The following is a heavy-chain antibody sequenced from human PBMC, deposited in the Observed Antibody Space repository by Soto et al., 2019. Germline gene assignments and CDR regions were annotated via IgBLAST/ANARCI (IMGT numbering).Heavy chain of an antibody. D-gene: IGHD3-22*01. CDR1: GFTFSSYA. CDR2: INDSGGTT. V-gene: IGHV3-23*01. CDR3: ARGFYYDSAGYHPFDY. Sequence: GGSLRLSCAASGFTFSSYALAWVRQPPGKGLEWVSTINDSGGTTYYADSVRGRFTVSRDNSKNTLYLQLSSLRADDTAVYYCARGFYYDSAGYHPFDYWGQGTLVTVSS. J-gene: IGHJ4*02.